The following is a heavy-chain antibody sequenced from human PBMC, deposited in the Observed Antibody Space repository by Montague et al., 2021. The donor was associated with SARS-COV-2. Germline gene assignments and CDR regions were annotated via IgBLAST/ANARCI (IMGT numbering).Heavy chain of an antibody. J-gene: IGHJ6*02. CDR2: ISHSGST. D-gene: IGHD3-16*01. CDR3: ARLGERFLFLGSYYGMDV. CDR1: GGSISGYY. V-gene: IGHV4-34*01. Sequence: SETLSLTCTVSGGSISGYYWSWIRQPPGKGLEWIGDISHSGSTNYNPSLKSRVTISIDTSKNQFSLKLSSVTAADTAVYYCARLGERFLFLGSYYGMDVWGQGTTVTVSS.